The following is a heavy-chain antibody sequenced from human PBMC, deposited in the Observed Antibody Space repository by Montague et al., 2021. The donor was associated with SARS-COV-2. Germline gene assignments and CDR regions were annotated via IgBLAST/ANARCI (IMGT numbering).Heavy chain of an antibody. CDR1: GFTFSSYA. V-gene: IGHV3-23*03. CDR2: IYSGGSST. J-gene: IGHJ6*02. D-gene: IGHD3-10*01. CDR3: AKGGMVRGNGYYYYGIDV. Sequence: LSLSCAASGFTFSSYAMSWVRQAPGKGLAWVSVIYSGGSSTYYADSVMGRFPISRDTSKNTLYLQMNSLRFEDTAVYYCAKGGMVRGNGYYYYGIDVLRQETTVTDSS.